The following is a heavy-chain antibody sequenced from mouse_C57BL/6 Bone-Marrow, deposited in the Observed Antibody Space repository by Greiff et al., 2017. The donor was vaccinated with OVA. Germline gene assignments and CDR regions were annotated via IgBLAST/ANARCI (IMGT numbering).Heavy chain of an antibody. J-gene: IGHJ4*01. CDR3: ARSRGNYRNYYAMDY. Sequence: QVQLKESGPGILQSSQTLSLTCSFSGFSLSTSGMGVSWIRQPSGKGLEWLAHIYWDDDKRYNPSLKSRLTISKDTSRNQVFLKITSVDTADTATYYCARSRGNYRNYYAMDYWGQGTSVTVSS. V-gene: IGHV8-12*01. D-gene: IGHD2-1*01. CDR2: IYWDDDK. CDR1: GFSLSTSGMG.